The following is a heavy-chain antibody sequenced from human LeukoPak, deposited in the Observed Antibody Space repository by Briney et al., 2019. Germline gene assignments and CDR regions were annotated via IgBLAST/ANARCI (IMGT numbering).Heavy chain of an antibody. V-gene: IGHV4-39*01. Sequence: SETLSLTRTVSGGSISSSSYYWGWIRQPPGKGLEWIGSIYYSGSTYYNPSLKSRVTISVDTSKNQFSLKLSSVTAADTAVYYCARSYHGFDYWGQGTLVTVSS. CDR3: ARSYHGFDY. CDR1: GGSISSSSYY. CDR2: IYYSGST. J-gene: IGHJ4*02.